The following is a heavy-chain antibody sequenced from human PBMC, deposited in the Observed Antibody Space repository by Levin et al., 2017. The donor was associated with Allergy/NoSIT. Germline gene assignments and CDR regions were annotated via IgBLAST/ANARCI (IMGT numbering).Heavy chain of an antibody. CDR1: GFTFSSYA. CDR3: AKGGAPDATLLDDAFDI. Sequence: LAGGSLRLSCAASGFTFSSYAMSWVRQAPGKGLEWVSAISGSGGSTYYADSVKGRFTISRDNSKNTLYLQMNSLRAEDTAVYYCAKGGAPDATLLDDAFDIWGQGTMVTVSS. D-gene: IGHD2-15*01. J-gene: IGHJ3*02. CDR2: ISGSGGST. V-gene: IGHV3-23*01.